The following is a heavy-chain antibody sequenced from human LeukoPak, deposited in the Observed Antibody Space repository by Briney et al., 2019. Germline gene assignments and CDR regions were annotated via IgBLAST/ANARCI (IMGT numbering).Heavy chain of an antibody. V-gene: IGHV1-18*01. CDR1: GYTFRNNG. CDR3: ARDRSNSDY. D-gene: IGHD1-26*01. J-gene: IGHJ4*02. Sequence: ASVKVSCKASGYTFRNNGISWVRQAPGQGLEWMGWIRVDSGHTNYAQKFQGRVTMTRDTFTGTVYMELRSLTSDDTAVYYCARDRSNSDYWGQGTLVTVSS. CDR2: IRVDSGHT.